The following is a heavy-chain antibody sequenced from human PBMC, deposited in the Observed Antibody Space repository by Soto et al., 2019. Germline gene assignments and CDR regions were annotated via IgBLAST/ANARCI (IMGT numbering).Heavy chain of an antibody. D-gene: IGHD3-10*01. CDR2: INTYNGNT. V-gene: IGHV1-18*01. J-gene: IGHJ5*02. CDR1: GYSFTRYG. CDR3: ARGVGSGTYYNQYNWFDP. Sequence: GASVKVSCKASGYSFTRYGIGWARQAPGQGLEWMGWINTYNGNTNHAQKLQGRVTMTTDTSTSTAYMELRSLRSDDTAVYYCARGVGSGTYYNQYNWFDPWGQGTLVTVSS.